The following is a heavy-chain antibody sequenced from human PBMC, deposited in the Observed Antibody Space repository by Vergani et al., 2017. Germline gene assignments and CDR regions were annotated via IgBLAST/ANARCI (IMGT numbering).Heavy chain of an antibody. CDR2: ISYDGSNK. V-gene: IGHV3-30*10. CDR1: GFTFNNYA. D-gene: IGHD3-10*01. CDR3: ARAQLSSKWYGDHFDS. Sequence: QVQLVESGRGVVQPGRSLRLSCAASGFTFNNYALHWVRQAPGKGLEWVAVISYDGSNKYYTDSVKGRFTISRDNSKNTVYLQMNSLRPDDTAVYYCARAQLSSKWYGDHFDSWGQGTLVAVSS. J-gene: IGHJ4*02.